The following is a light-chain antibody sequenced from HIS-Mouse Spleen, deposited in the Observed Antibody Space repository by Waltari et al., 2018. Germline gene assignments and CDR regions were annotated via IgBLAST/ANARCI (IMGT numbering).Light chain of an antibody. V-gene: IGLV2-11*01. Sequence: QSALTQPRSVSGSPGQSVTIPCTGTSRDVGGYNYVSWYQQHPGKAPKLMIYDVSKRPSGLPDRFSGSKSGNTASLTISGLQAEDEADYYCCSYAGSYTLVFGGGTKLTVL. J-gene: IGLJ2*01. CDR1: SRDVGGYNY. CDR3: CSYAGSYTLV. CDR2: DVS.